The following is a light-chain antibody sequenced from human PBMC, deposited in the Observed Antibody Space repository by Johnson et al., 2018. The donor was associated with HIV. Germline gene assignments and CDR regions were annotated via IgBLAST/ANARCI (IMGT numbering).Light chain of an antibody. V-gene: IGLV1-51*01. CDR2: DNN. Sequence: QSVLTQPPSVSAAPGQKVTISCSGTSSNIGNHYVSWYQLLPGTAPKLLIYDNNQRPSGIPDRFSVSKSGTSATLGITGLQTGDEADYYCGTWDNTLSVFVFGAGTKVTV. J-gene: IGLJ1*01. CDR1: SSNIGNHY. CDR3: GTWDNTLSVFV.